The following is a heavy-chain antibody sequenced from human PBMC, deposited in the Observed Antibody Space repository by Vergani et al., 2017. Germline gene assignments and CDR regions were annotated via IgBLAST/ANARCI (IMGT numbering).Heavy chain of an antibody. J-gene: IGHJ6*03. V-gene: IGHV3-30*01. CDR2: ISYDGSNK. D-gene: IGHD1-26*01. CDR3: ARDRGATLYYDYYMDV. Sequence: QVQLVESGGGVVQPGRSLRLSCAASGFTFSSYAMHWVRQAPGKGLEWVAVISYDGSNKYYADSVKGRFTISRDNSKNTLYLQMNSLRAEDTAVYYCARDRGATLYYDYYMDVWGKGP. CDR1: GFTFSSYA.